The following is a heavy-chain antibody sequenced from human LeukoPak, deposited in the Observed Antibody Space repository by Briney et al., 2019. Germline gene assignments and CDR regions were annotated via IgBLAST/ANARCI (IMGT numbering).Heavy chain of an antibody. CDR1: GFTFSSYG. J-gene: IGHJ4*02. CDR2: ISYDGSNK. D-gene: IGHD6-19*01. CDR3: ANLYSSGWYPGDY. V-gene: IGHV3-30*18. Sequence: GGSLRLSCAAPGFTFSSYGMPWVRQAPGKGLEWVAVISYDGSNKYYADSVKGRFTISRDNSKNTLYLQMNSLRAEDTAVYYCANLYSSGWYPGDYWGQGTLVTVSS.